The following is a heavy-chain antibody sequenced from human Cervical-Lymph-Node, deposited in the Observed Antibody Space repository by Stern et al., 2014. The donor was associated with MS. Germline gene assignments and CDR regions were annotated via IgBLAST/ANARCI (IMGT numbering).Heavy chain of an antibody. J-gene: IGHJ4*02. CDR1: GFSLSTVGEG. D-gene: IGHD3-10*01. CDR2: IYLDDDR. Sequence: QITLKESGPTLVKPTQTLTLTCRVSGFSLSTVGEGVGWIRQPPGKGLEWLALIYLDDDRRYSPSLKGRLTITKDTAKNLVVLKMTNMDPLDTATYYCAHSSLSVGVSFDYWVQGSLITVSS. V-gene: IGHV2-5*02. CDR3: AHSSLSVGVSFDY.